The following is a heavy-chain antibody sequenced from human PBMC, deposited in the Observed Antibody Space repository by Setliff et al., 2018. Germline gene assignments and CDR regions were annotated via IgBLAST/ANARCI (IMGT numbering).Heavy chain of an antibody. Sequence: LRLSCVASGFAFSTYGMSWVRQAPGKGLVWVSRINTDGRTTTYADSVEGRFTISRDNAKNTVYLQMNSLRAEDTAVYYCARDLVGATADYWGQGTLVTVSS. CDR2: INTDGRTT. CDR3: ARDLVGATADY. V-gene: IGHV3-74*01. CDR1: GFAFSTYG. J-gene: IGHJ4*02. D-gene: IGHD1-26*01.